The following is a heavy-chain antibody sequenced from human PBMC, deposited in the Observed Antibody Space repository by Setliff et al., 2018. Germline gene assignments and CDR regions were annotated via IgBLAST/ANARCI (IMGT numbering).Heavy chain of an antibody. D-gene: IGHD3-22*01. CDR3: ARDEGMGNYYDSSGYF. J-gene: IGHJ4*02. CDR1: GFTFSSYA. CDR2: ISYDGSNK. V-gene: IGHV3-30-3*01. Sequence: SLRLSCAASGFTFSSYAMHWVRQAPGKGLEWVAVISYDGSNKYYADSVKGRFTISRDNAKNSLYLQMNSLRAEDTAVYYCARDEGMGNYYDSSGYFWGQGTLVTVS.